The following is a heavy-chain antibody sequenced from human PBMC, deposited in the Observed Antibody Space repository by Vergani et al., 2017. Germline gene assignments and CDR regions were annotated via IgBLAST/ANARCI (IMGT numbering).Heavy chain of an antibody. V-gene: IGHV4-61*02. Sequence: QVQLQESGPGLVKPSQTLSLTCTVSGGSISSGSYYWSWIRQPAGKGLEWIGRIYTSGSTNYNPSLKSRVTISVDTSKNQFSLKLSSVTAADTAVYYCAKPLYSGSPLDYWGQGTLVTVSS. CDR1: GGSISSGSYY. CDR2: IYTSGST. D-gene: IGHD1-26*01. J-gene: IGHJ4*02. CDR3: AKPLYSGSPLDY.